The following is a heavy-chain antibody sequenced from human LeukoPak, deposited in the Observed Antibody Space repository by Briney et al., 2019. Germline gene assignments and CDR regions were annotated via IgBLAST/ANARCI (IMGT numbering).Heavy chain of an antibody. Sequence: PGASLRLSCAASGFIFSTYAMSWVRQAPGKGLEWVSTLSVSGVTTYYADSVKGRFTIARDNSKNTLYLQMNSLRAEDTAVYYCAKDGPVGYCSGGSCSGYNWFDPWGRGTLVTVSS. CDR3: AKDGPVGYCSGGSCSGYNWFDP. J-gene: IGHJ5*02. CDR2: LSVSGVTT. D-gene: IGHD2-15*01. V-gene: IGHV3-23*01. CDR1: GFIFSTYA.